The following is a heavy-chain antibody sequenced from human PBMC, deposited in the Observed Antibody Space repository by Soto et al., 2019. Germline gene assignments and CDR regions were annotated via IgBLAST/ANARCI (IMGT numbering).Heavy chain of an antibody. CDR2: ISYDGSNK. Sequence: QVQLVESGGGVVQPGRSLRLSCAASGFTFSSYGMHWVRQAPGKGLEWVAVISYDGSNKYYADSVKGRFTISRDNSKNTLYLQMNSLRAEDTAVYYCAKESGVVTYFDYWGQGTLVNVSS. J-gene: IGHJ4*02. V-gene: IGHV3-30*18. CDR1: GFTFSSYG. D-gene: IGHD2-15*01. CDR3: AKESGVVTYFDY.